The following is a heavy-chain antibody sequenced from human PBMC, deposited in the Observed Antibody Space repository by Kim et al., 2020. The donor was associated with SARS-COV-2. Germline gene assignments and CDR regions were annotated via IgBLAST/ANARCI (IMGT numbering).Heavy chain of an antibody. CDR1: GFSLTPDRLVG. CDR3: AHDSPGLYGFDV. V-gene: IGHV2-5*01. Sequence: SGPTLVNLTQTLTLTCSFSGFSLTPDRLVGVTWVRQPPGKALEWLALIYGNEEKRYTPSLKSRLTIAKDTTENRVVLTLTNVDPVDTGTYYCAHDSPGLYGFDVWGQGTTVTVSS. J-gene: IGHJ6*02. D-gene: IGHD2-8*01. CDR2: IYGNEEK.